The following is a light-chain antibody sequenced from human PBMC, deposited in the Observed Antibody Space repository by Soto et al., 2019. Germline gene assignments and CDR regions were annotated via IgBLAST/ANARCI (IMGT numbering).Light chain of an antibody. J-gene: IGKJ5*01. CDR2: GAS. Sequence: LVLTQSPATLSLSPGESATLSCRASQSVSSGYLAWYQQKPGQAPRLLIYGASTRATGIPDRFSGSESGTDFTLTISRLEPEDFVVYYCQQYGNSPFTFGQGTRLEIK. V-gene: IGKV3-20*01. CDR3: QQYGNSPFT. CDR1: QSVSSGY.